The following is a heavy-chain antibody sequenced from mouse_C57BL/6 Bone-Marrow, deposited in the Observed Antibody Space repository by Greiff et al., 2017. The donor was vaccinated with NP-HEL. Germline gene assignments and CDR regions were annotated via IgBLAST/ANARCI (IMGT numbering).Heavy chain of an antibody. V-gene: IGHV1-63*01. Sequence: VQLQQSGAELVRPGTSVKMSCKASGYTFTNYWIGWAKQRPGHGLEWIGDIYPGGGYTNYNGKFKGKATLTADKSSSTAYMQLSSLTSEDSAVYFCARLRVPFDYWGQGTTLTVSS. CDR2: IYPGGGYT. J-gene: IGHJ2*01. CDR1: GYTFTNYW. CDR3: ARLRVPFDY.